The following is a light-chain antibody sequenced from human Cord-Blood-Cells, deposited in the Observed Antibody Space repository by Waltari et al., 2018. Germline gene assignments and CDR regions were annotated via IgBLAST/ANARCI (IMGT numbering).Light chain of an antibody. CDR3: SSYTSSSTLV. J-gene: IGLJ2*01. Sequence: QSALTQPASVSGSPGQSITISCTGTSSDVGGYNYASWYQQHPGKDPKLMIYDVSNRPSGVSNRFSGSKSGNTASLTISGLQAEDEADYYCSSYTSSSTLVFGGGTKLTVL. V-gene: IGLV2-14*01. CDR2: DVS. CDR1: SSDVGGYNY.